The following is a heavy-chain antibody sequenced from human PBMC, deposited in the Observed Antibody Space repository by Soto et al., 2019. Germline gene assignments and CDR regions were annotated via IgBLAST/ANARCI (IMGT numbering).Heavy chain of an antibody. CDR3: AKDFRGDYGDPHFDY. J-gene: IGHJ4*02. Sequence: GGSLRLSCAASGFTFSSYGMHWVRQAPGKGLEWVAVISYDGSNKYYADSVKGRFTISRDNSKNTLYLQMNSLRAEDTAVYYCAKDFRGDYGDPHFDYWGQGTLVTVSS. D-gene: IGHD4-17*01. V-gene: IGHV3-30*18. CDR2: ISYDGSNK. CDR1: GFTFSSYG.